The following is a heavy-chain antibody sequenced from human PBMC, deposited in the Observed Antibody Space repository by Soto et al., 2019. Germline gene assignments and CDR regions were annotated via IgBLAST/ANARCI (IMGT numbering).Heavy chain of an antibody. V-gene: IGHV3-7*04. CDR1: GFTFSSYW. CDR3: ARATGADKEDY. D-gene: IGHD3-10*01. J-gene: IGHJ4*02. CDR2: IKEDGSER. Sequence: EVQLVESGGGLVQPGGSLRLSCAASGFTFSSYWMSWVRQAPGKGLEWVANIKEDGSERYYVDSVKGRFTISRDNAKNSHYLEVNSLRAEDAAVYYCARATGADKEDYWGQGTLVTVSS.